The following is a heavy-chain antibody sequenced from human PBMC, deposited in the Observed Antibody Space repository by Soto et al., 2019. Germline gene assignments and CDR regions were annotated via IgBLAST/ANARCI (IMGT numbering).Heavy chain of an antibody. D-gene: IGHD6-19*01. CDR3: ARAPFNSGWFFGHEAFDI. V-gene: IGHV4-38-2*01. Sequence: PSETLSLTCAVSGYSISSCYYWGWIRQPPGKGLEWIGSIYHSGSTYYNPSLKSRVTISVDTSKNQFSLKLSSVTAADTAVYYCARAPFNSGWFFGHEAFDIWGQGTMVT. J-gene: IGHJ3*02. CDR2: IYHSGST. CDR1: GYSISSCYY.